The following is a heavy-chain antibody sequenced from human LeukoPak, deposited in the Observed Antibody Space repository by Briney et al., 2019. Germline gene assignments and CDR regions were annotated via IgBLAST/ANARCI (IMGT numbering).Heavy chain of an antibody. CDR3: ARVRYYGPGNYVDYFDY. V-gene: IGHV3-7*01. CDR1: GFTFSSYW. CDR2: IKQDGSEK. D-gene: IGHD3-10*01. Sequence: PGGSLRLSCAASGFTFSSYWMSWVRQAPGKGLEWVANIKQDGSEKYYVDFVKGRFTISRDNAKNSLYLQMNSLRAEDTAVYHCARVRYYGPGNYVDYFDYWGQGTLVTVSS. J-gene: IGHJ4*02.